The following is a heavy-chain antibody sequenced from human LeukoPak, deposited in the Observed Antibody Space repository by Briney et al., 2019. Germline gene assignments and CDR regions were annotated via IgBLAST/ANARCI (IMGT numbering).Heavy chain of an antibody. CDR1: GGSISSYY. Sequence: SETLSLTCTVSGGSISSYYWSWIRQPPGKGLEWIGYIYYSGSTNYNPSLKSRVTISVDASKPQFSLKLNSVTAADTAVYYCARGSRELYYFDYWGQGTLVTVSS. CDR2: IYYSGST. J-gene: IGHJ4*02. V-gene: IGHV4-59*01. D-gene: IGHD1-7*01. CDR3: ARGSRELYYFDY.